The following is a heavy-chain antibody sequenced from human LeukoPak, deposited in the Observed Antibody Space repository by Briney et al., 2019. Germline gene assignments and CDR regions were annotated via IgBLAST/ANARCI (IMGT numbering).Heavy chain of an antibody. V-gene: IGHV3-66*01. D-gene: IGHD6-13*01. CDR3: ARVGYTGTWYSSPPFDY. CDR1: GFTFSDYY. J-gene: IGHJ4*02. Sequence: PGGSLRLSCVASGFTFSDYYMSWVRQPPGKGLEWVSIIYSGGSTYYADSVKGRFTISRDNSKNTLYLQMNSLRAEDTAVYYCARVGYTGTWYSSPPFDYWGQGTLVTVSS. CDR2: IYSGGST.